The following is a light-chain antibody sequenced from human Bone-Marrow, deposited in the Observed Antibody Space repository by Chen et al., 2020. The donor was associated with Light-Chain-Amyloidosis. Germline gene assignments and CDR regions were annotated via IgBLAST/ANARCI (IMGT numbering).Light chain of an antibody. V-gene: IGLV3-21*02. Sequence: SYVLTQPSSVSVAPGQTATTACGGNNISSTSEHWYQQTPGHAPLLFVYDDRDRPSGIPERLAGSNSGNTATLTISRVEAGDEADYYCQVWDRSSDRPVFGGGTKLTVL. CDR3: QVWDRSSDRPV. CDR1: NISSTS. CDR2: DDR. J-gene: IGLJ3*02.